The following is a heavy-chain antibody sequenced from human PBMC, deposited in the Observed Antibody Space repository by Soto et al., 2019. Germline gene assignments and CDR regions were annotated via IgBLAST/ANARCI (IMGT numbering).Heavy chain of an antibody. D-gene: IGHD5-12*01. J-gene: IGHJ4*02. CDR3: ARKGWVEMATIDY. CDR2: IKHDGSEK. CDR1: GFTFSSYW. V-gene: IGHV3-7*01. Sequence: GGSLRLSCAASGFTFSSYWMSWVRQAPGKGLEWVANIKHDGSEKYYVDSVKGRFTISRDNAKNSLYLQMNSLRAEDTAVYYCARKGWVEMATIDYWGQGTLVTVSS.